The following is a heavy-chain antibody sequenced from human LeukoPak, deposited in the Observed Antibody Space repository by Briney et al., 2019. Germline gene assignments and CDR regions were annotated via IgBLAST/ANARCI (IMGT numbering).Heavy chain of an antibody. CDR1: WFTLKRHL. Sequence: CGDLILSCPCSWFTLKRHLMHLVRQAPGKGPVWVSRIRSDGSRTDYADSVKGRFTISRDNAKNTLYLQMNSLRAEDTAVYYCTKDLGDWGQGTLVTVSS. CDR3: TKDLGD. CDR2: IRSDGSRT. V-gene: IGHV3-74*01. J-gene: IGHJ4*02.